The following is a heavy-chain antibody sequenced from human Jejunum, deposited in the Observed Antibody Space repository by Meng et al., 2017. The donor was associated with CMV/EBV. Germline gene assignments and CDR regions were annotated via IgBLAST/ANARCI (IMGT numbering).Heavy chain of an antibody. J-gene: IGHJ4*02. Sequence: SGVSISSDCYSCSWIRQPPGKGLEWIGEFSHTGNTNYNPSLKTRVTISADTSKNQLSLKLNSVTAADTAVYYCARGPHSDWPLGAYWGQGTLVTVSS. V-gene: IGHV4-30-2*01. CDR1: GVSISSDCYS. CDR2: FSHTGNT. D-gene: IGHD6-19*01. CDR3: ARGPHSDWPLGAY.